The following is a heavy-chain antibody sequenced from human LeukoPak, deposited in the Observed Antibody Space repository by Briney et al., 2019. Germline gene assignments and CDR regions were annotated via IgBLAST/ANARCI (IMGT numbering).Heavy chain of an antibody. CDR2: INHSGST. V-gene: IGHV4-34*01. J-gene: IGHJ6*03. D-gene: IGHD6-13*01. CDR3: ARGIAYYYYYIDV. Sequence: SETLSLTCAVYGGSFSGYYWSWIRQPPGKGLEWIGEINHSGSTNYNPSLKSRVTISVDTSKNQFSLKLSSVTAADTAVYYCARGIAYYYYYIDVWGKGTTVTVSS. CDR1: GGSFSGYY.